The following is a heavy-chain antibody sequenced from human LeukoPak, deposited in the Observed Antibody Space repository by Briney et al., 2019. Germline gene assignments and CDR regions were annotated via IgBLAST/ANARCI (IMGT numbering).Heavy chain of an antibody. J-gene: IGHJ5*02. V-gene: IGHV4-39*01. CDR1: GDSVTSSGYY. CDR3: AKNNWFDP. Sequence: SETLSLTCSVSGDSVTSSGYYWAWVRLPPGKGLEWIASIYFNGLTYYTPSLKSRVTISLDTSKNEFSLKMNSVTAADTGVYYCAKNNWFDPWGQGTLVTVSS. CDR2: IYFNGLT.